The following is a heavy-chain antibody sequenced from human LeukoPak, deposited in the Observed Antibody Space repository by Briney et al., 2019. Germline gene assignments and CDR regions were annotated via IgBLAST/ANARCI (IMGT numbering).Heavy chain of an antibody. CDR1: GYTFTGYY. Sequence: ASVKVSCKASGYTFTGYYMHWVRQAPGLGFEWMGWINPKSGGTSYPQKFQGRLTMTRDTSISTAYMELSRLRSDDTAVYYCVPSADYYYFDYWGQGTLVTVSS. D-gene: IGHD2/OR15-2a*01. CDR2: INPKSGGT. CDR3: VPSADYYYFDY. J-gene: IGHJ4*02. V-gene: IGHV1-2*02.